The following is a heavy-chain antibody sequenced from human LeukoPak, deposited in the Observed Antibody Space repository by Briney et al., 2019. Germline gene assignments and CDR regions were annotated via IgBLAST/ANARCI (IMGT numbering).Heavy chain of an antibody. Sequence: GGSLRLSCAASGFTFSSYSMNWVRQAPGKGLEWVSSISSSSSYIYYADSVKGRFTISRDNAKNSLYLQMNSLRAEDTAVYYCARDRVSSTSDIYYYYGMDVWGQGTTVTVSS. CDR2: ISSSSSYI. V-gene: IGHV3-21*01. CDR3: ARDRVSSTSDIYYYYGMDV. CDR1: GFTFSSYS. D-gene: IGHD2-2*01. J-gene: IGHJ6*02.